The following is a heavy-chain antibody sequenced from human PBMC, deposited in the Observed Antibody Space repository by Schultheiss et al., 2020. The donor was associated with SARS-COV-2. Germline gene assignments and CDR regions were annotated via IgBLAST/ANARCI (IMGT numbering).Heavy chain of an antibody. CDR1: GGSFSGYY. J-gene: IGHJ4*02. CDR3: ARAYGDSYYFDY. V-gene: IGHV4-34*01. CDR2: INHSGST. D-gene: IGHD4-17*01. Sequence: SETLSLTCAVYGGSFSGYYWSWIRQPPGKGLEWIGEINHSGSTNYNPSLKSRVTISVDTSKNQFSLKLSSVTAADTAVYYCARAYGDSYYFDYWGQGTLVTVSS.